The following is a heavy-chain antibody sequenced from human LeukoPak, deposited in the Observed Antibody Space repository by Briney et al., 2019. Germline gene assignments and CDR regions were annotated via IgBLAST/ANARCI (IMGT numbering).Heavy chain of an antibody. CDR1: GFTFSSYS. J-gene: IGHJ3*02. CDR3: ARVKIVALFDI. Sequence: TGGSLRLSCAASGFTFSSYSMNWVRQAPGKGLEWVSSISSSSSYIYYADSVKGRFTISRGNAKNSLYLQMNSLRAEDTAVYYCARVKIVALFDIWGQGTMVTVSS. D-gene: IGHD3-22*01. CDR2: ISSSSSYI. V-gene: IGHV3-21*01.